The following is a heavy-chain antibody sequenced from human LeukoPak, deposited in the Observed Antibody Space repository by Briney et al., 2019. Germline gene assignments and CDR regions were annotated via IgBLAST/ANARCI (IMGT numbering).Heavy chain of an antibody. J-gene: IGHJ3*01. V-gene: IGHV3-7*01. CDR1: GFTFSSYW. CDR3: ARAPIDSSSWYQAFDL. CDR2: IQQGGSHK. Sequence: PGGSLRLSCAASGFTFSSYWMGWVRQAPGKGLEWVANIQQGGSHKYYVDSVQGRFTISRDNAKNSLYLQMNSLRAEDTAVYYCARAPIDSSSWYQAFDLWGQGTMVTVSS. D-gene: IGHD6-13*01.